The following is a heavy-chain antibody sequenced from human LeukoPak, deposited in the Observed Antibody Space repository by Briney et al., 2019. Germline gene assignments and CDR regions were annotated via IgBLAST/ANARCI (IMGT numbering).Heavy chain of an antibody. J-gene: IGHJ6*03. V-gene: IGHV1-24*01. Sequence: GASVTVSFTFSDYTLIQLSMHWVGQAPAKGRKGMGVFDPEDGESIIAQKFQGRLTMTDDTSTDTAYMELSSLTSEDTAMYYCATGHCNTSSCYYYYMDVWGKGTTVTVSS. D-gene: IGHD2/OR15-2a*01. CDR1: DYTLIQLS. CDR2: FDPEDGES. CDR3: ATGHCNTSSCYYYYMDV.